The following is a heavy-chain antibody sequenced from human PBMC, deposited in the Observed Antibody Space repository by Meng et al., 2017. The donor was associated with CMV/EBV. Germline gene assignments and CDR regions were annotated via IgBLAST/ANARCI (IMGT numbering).Heavy chain of an antibody. CDR1: GGSFSGCD. V-gene: IGHV4-34*01. CDR2: INHSGST. CDR3: AAGDGSGIGDNWFDP. J-gene: IGHJ5*02. D-gene: IGHD3-10*01. Sequence: VDGGSFSGCDWSWIRPPPGKGLEWIGEINHSGSTNYTPSLKSRVTISVDTSKNQFSLKLSSVTAADTAVYYCAAGDGSGIGDNWFDPWGQGTLVTVSS.